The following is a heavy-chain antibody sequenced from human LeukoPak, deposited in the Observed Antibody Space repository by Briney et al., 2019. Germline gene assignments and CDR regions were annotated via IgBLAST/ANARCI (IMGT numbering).Heavy chain of an antibody. CDR2: IWYDGSNK. CDR1: GFTFSSYG. J-gene: IGHJ4*02. CDR3: ARDLYYYDSSGCLDY. V-gene: IGHV3-33*01. D-gene: IGHD3-22*01. Sequence: PGGSLRLSCAAPGFTFSSYGMHWVRQAPGKGLEWVAVIWYDGSNKYYADSVKGRFTISRDNSKNTLYLQMNSLRAEDTAVYYCARDLYYYDSSGCLDYWGQGTLVTVSS.